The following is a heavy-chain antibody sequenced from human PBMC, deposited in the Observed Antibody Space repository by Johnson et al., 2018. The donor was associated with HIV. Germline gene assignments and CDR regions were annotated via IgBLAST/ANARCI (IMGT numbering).Heavy chain of an antibody. Sequence: VQLVESGGGLVQPGRSLRLSCAASGFTFDDYAMHWVRQVPGKGLEWVSRINWNGAITAYADSVKGRFTISRDNAKNSLYLQMNSLRAEDTALYYCARDQYSTSDDDAFDIWGQGTMVTVSS. V-gene: IGHV3-9*01. CDR1: GFTFDDYA. J-gene: IGHJ3*02. CDR2: INWNGAIT. CDR3: ARDQYSTSDDDAFDI. D-gene: IGHD6-6*01.